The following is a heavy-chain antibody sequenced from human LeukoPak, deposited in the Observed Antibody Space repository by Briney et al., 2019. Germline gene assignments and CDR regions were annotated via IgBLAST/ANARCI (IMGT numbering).Heavy chain of an antibody. CDR2: ISSSSSYI. CDR3: ARDRYGANTYVPPNYYYYMDV. CDR1: GFTFSSYS. Sequence: AGSLRLSCAASGFTFSSYSMNWVRQAPGKGLEWVSSISSSSSYIYYAASVKGRFTISRDNANNLLYLQMNTLRAEDTAVYYCARDRYGANTYVPPNYYYYMDVWGKGTTVTVSS. J-gene: IGHJ6*03. V-gene: IGHV3-21*01. D-gene: IGHD4-17*01.